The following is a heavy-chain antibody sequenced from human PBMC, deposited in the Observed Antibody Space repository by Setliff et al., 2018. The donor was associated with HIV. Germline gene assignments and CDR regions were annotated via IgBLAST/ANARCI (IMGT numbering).Heavy chain of an antibody. CDR2: MNPNTGVS. V-gene: IGHV1-8*01. CDR1: GHTFTNID. D-gene: IGHD3-10*01. J-gene: IGHJ6*04. Sequence: ASVKVSCKASGHTFTNIDVHWLRRATGQGLEWMGWMNPNTGVSGYALKFQARVTMTRDTSISTAYMELSSLTSEDTAVYYCARGKGVGGVVITGGLDVWGKGTTVTVSS. CDR3: ARGKGVGGVVITGGLDV.